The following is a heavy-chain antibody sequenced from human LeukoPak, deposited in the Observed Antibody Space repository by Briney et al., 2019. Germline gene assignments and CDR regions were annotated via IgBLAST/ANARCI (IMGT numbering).Heavy chain of an antibody. Sequence: SGPTLVNPTQTLTLTCTFSGFSLSTSGVGVGLIRQPPVKALEWLALFYWNDDEHYTPSMKSRHTITKDTTKKQVVLTMTNMDPVDTATYYCAHSPQIGYCSSTSCLKWFDPWGQGTLVTVSS. CDR1: GFSLSTSGVG. CDR2: FYWNDDE. V-gene: IGHV2-5*01. D-gene: IGHD2-2*01. CDR3: AHSPQIGYCSSTSCLKWFDP. J-gene: IGHJ5*02.